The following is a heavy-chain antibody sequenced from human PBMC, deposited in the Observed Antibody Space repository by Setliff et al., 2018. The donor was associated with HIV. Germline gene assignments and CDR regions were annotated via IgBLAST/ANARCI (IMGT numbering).Heavy chain of an antibody. CDR3: ARVRDPNWNYDMDV. CDR1: GGSISSGGYY. V-gene: IGHV4-31*03. CDR2: INHSGST. J-gene: IGHJ6*03. D-gene: IGHD1-1*01. Sequence: PSETLSLTCTVSGGSISSGGYYWSWIRQHPGKGLEWIGYINHSGSTSYNPSLKSRVTISVDTSKNQFSLKLNSITAADTAIYFCARVRDPNWNYDMDVWGQGTTVTVSS.